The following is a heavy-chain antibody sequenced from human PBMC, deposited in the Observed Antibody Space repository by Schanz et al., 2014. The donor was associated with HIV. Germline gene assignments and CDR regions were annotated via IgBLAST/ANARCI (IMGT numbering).Heavy chain of an antibody. CDR3: ANSGYCTSGICYTRGTGVDV. J-gene: IGHJ6*02. CDR2: INSDGSST. D-gene: IGHD2-8*01. Sequence: EVQLVESGGALVQPGGSLRLSCVASGFTFSGYWMHWVRQAPGKGLVWVSRINSDGSSTTYADYVKGRFTISRDNSKSTLYLQMNRLRAEDTAVYYCANSGYCTSGICYTRGTGVDVWGQGTTVTVSS. V-gene: IGHV3-74*01. CDR1: GFTFSGYW.